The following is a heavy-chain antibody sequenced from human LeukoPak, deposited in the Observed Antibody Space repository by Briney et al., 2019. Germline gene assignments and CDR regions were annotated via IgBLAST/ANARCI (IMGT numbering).Heavy chain of an antibody. Sequence: ASVKVSCKASVYTFTSYYIHWGRQAPRPGLEWMGIINPSGGSTSYAQKFQSRVTMTRDTSTSTVYMQLSSVRSEDTAVYYCATVQSSGGFFTDWGQGTLVTVSS. CDR2: INPSGGST. CDR1: VYTFTSYY. V-gene: IGHV1-46*01. CDR3: ATVQSSGGFFTD. J-gene: IGHJ4*02. D-gene: IGHD6-25*01.